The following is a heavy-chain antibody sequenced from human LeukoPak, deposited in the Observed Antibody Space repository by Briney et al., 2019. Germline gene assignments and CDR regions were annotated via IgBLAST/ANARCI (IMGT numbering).Heavy chain of an antibody. V-gene: IGHV4-59*01. J-gene: IGHJ3*02. CDR2: INSGIT. CDR1: GGSISGYY. CDR3: ARYRAFDI. Sequence: SETLSLTCTVSGGSISGYYWSWIRQPPGEGLEWIGYINSGITNYNPSLKSRVTISEDTSTNQFSLKLTSVTAADTAFYYCARYRAFDIWGRGTLVTVSS.